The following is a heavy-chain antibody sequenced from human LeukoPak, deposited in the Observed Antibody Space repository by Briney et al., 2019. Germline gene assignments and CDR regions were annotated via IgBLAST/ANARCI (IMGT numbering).Heavy chain of an antibody. J-gene: IGHJ6*02. Sequence: ASVKVSCKASGYTFTSYDINWVRQATGQGLEWMGWMNPNSGNTGYAQKFQGRVTMTRNTSISTAYMELSSLRSEDTAVYYCARSPHYYDSSGYYGNFRYYYYYYGMDVWGQRTTVTVSS. CDR2: MNPNSGNT. CDR3: ARSPHYYDSSGYYGNFRYYYYYYGMDV. V-gene: IGHV1-8*01. CDR1: GYTFTSYD. D-gene: IGHD3-22*01.